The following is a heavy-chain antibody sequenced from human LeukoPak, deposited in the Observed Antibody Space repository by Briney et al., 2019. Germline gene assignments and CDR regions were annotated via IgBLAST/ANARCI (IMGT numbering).Heavy chain of an antibody. CDR1: GFSFSTYA. CDR3: ARVRWSSAFDY. V-gene: IGHV3-64*01. Sequence: GGSLRLSCAASGFSFSTYAMHWVRQAPGKGLEYVAAITSNGGSTYYASSVKGRFTISRDNSKNTLYLQMGSLRADDMAVYYCARVRWSSAFDYWGQGTLVTVSS. J-gene: IGHJ4*02. CDR2: ITSNGGST. D-gene: IGHD1-26*01.